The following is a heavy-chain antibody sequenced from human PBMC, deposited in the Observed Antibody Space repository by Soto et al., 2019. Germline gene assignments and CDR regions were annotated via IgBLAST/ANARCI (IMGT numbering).Heavy chain of an antibody. CDR2: IYPGDSDT. CDR1: GYSFTSYW. CDR3: ARWPYCGGDCLLGEDTYYYYGMDV. Sequence: GESLKISCKGSGYSFTSYWIGWVRQMPGKGLEWMGIIYPGDSDTRYSPSFQGQVTISADKSISTAYLQWSSLKAADTAVYYCARWPYCGGDCLLGEDTYYYYGMDVWGQGTTVTVSS. V-gene: IGHV5-51*01. D-gene: IGHD2-21*02. J-gene: IGHJ6*02.